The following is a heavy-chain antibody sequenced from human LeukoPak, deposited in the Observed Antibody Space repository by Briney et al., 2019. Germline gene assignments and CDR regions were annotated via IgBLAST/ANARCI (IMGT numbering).Heavy chain of an antibody. CDR1: GFTFSNYN. Sequence: GSLRLSCAASGFTFSNYNINWVRQPPGKGLEWIGEINHSGSTNYNPSLKSRVTISVDTSKNQFSLKLSSVTAADTAVYYCARGLGAAAAGMDVWGQGTTVTVSS. V-gene: IGHV4-34*01. CDR2: INHSGST. J-gene: IGHJ6*02. D-gene: IGHD6-13*01. CDR3: ARGLGAAAAGMDV.